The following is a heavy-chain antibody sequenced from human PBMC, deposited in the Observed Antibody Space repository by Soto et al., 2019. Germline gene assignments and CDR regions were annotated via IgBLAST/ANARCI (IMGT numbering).Heavy chain of an antibody. D-gene: IGHD1-7*01. V-gene: IGHV4-59*01. Sequence: ETLSLTCSVSSGSIVDYYWSWIRQPPGKGLEWIGFIYYTGNTRYNPSLGSRVTISLDTSKNQFSLKLTSATAADTAFYYCARDVNRWELRGFFDPWGRGALVTVSS. J-gene: IGHJ5*02. CDR2: IYYTGNT. CDR1: SGSIVDYY. CDR3: ARDVNRWELRGFFDP.